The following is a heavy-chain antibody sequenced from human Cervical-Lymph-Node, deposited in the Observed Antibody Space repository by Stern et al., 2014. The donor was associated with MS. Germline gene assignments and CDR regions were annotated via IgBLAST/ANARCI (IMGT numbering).Heavy chain of an antibody. Sequence: VQLVESGAEVKKPGASVKVSCKASGYSFTDYYIHWVRQAPGQRLEWMGWINPKSGDRDYAQKFQGRVTLTRDTSITTSYMELMSLRSDDAAVYYCARVSLAGFSSAWYITEGTAGFDYWGQGSLVTVSS. CDR3: ARVSLAGFSSAWYITEGTAGFDY. D-gene: IGHD6-19*01. CDR2: INPKSGDR. J-gene: IGHJ4*02. V-gene: IGHV1-2*02. CDR1: GYSFTDYY.